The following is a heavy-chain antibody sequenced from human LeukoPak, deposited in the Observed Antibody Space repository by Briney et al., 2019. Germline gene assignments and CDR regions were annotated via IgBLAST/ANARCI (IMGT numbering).Heavy chain of an antibody. CDR1: DGSISSGSYY. CDR3: ARAAAAGLDS. V-gene: IGHV4-61*02. D-gene: IGHD6-13*01. CDR2: ISTSEST. J-gene: IGHJ4*02. Sequence: SQTLSLTCTVSDGSISSGSYYWTWIRQPAGKGLEWIGRISTSESTNYNPSLKSRVTISADTSKNQFSLKLNSVTAADTAVYYCARAAAAGLDSWGQGTLVTVSS.